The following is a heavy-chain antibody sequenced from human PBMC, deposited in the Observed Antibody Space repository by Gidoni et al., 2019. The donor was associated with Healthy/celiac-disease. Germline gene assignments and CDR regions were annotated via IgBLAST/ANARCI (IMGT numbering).Heavy chain of an antibody. V-gene: IGHV1-69*06. D-gene: IGHD3-16*01. Sequence: QVQLVQSGAEVKKPGSSVKVSCKASGGTFSIYAIRWVRQAPGQGLEWLGGIIPIFGTANYAQKFQGRVTITADKSTSTAYMELSSLRSEDTAVYYCARSSQQGENWFDPWGQGTLVTVSS. CDR1: GGTFSIYA. CDR2: IIPIFGTA. J-gene: IGHJ5*02. CDR3: ARSSQQGENWFDP.